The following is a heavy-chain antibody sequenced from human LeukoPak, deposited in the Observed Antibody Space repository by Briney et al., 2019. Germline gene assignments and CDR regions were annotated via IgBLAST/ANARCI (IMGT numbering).Heavy chain of an antibody. Sequence: ASVKVSCKASGYTFTSYGISWVRQAPGQGLEWMGWISAHNGNTNYAQKLQGRVTMTTGTSTSTAYMELRSLRSDDTAVYYCARGMWLRMTVAFDYWGQGTLVTVSS. D-gene: IGHD5-12*01. V-gene: IGHV1-18*01. CDR2: ISAHNGNT. CDR3: ARGMWLRMTVAFDY. CDR1: GYTFTSYG. J-gene: IGHJ4*02.